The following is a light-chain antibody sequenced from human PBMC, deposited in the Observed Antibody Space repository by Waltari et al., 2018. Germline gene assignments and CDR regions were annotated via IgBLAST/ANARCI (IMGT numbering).Light chain of an antibody. J-gene: IGLJ2*01. Sequence: SXXLTQDPAVSVALGQTXRITCQGASLRSYYASWYQQKPGQAPVLVIYGKNNRPSGIPXRXSGSSSGXTASLTITGAXAEDEADXXCNSRDSSGNHVVFGGGTXLTVL. CDR3: NSRDSSGNHVV. CDR2: GKN. CDR1: SLRSYY. V-gene: IGLV3-19*01.